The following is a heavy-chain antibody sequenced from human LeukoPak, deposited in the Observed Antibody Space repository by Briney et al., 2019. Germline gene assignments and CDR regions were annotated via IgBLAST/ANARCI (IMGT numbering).Heavy chain of an antibody. V-gene: IGHV5-51*01. J-gene: IGHJ4*02. D-gene: IGHD2-15*01. CDR3: ARPPPFHCSGGSCYDY. CDR1: GYSFTSYW. Sequence: GESLKISCKGSGYSFTSYWIGWVRQMPGKGLEWMGIIYPGDSGTRYSPSFQGQVTISADKSISTAYLQWSSLKASDTAMYYCARPPPFHCSGGSCYDYWGQGTLVTVSS. CDR2: IYPGDSGT.